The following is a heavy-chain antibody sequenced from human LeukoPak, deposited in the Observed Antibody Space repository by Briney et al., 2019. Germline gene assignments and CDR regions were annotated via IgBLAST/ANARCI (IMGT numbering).Heavy chain of an antibody. CDR1: GFTFSSYG. D-gene: IGHD1-26*01. V-gene: IGHV3-30*18. CDR2: ISYDGSDT. Sequence: GGSLRLSCAASGFTFSSYGMHWVRQAPGKGLEWVALISYDGSDTYYADSVKGRFTISRDNSKNTLFLQMISLRPDDTAVYYCAKSHANSGTYHSFFDYWGQGTLVTVSS. CDR3: AKSHANSGTYHSFFDY. J-gene: IGHJ4*02.